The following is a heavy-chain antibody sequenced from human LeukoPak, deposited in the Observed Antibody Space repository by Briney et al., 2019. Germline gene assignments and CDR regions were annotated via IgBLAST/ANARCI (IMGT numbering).Heavy chain of an antibody. Sequence: GGSLRLSCAASGFTFSSYWMKWARQAPGKGLEWVASINHNGNVNYYVDSVKGRFTISRDNAKNSLYLQMSNLRAEDTAVYFCARGGGLDVWGQGATVTVSS. V-gene: IGHV3-7*03. J-gene: IGHJ6*02. CDR3: ARGGGLDV. D-gene: IGHD3-16*01. CDR2: INHNGNVN. CDR1: GFTFSSYW.